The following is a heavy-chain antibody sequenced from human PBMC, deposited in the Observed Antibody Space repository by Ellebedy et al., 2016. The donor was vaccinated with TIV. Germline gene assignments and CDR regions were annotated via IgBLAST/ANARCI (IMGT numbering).Heavy chain of an antibody. D-gene: IGHD6-19*01. J-gene: IGHJ3*01. CDR1: GGSISGYS. V-gene: IGHV4-4*07. CDR3: ARDPGMAVNKAFDV. Sequence: MPSETLSLTCTVSGGSISGYSWSWIRPPAGKGLEYIGRISTSGGTSYNPSLKSRVSMSVATSKNQFSLNLGSVTAADTAVYYCARDPGMAVNKAFDVWGQGTMVTVSS. CDR2: ISTSGGT.